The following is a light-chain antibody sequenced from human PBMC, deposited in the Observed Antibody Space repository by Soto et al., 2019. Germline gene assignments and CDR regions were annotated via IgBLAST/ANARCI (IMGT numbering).Light chain of an antibody. Sequence: QSVLTQPPSVSGAPGQRVTISCTGSSSNIGAGYDVHWYQQLPGTAPKLLIYGNSNRPSGVPDRFSGSKSGTSASLAITGRQAADEADDYCQSYDSSLSGWVFGGGTKLTVL. CDR1: SSNIGAGYD. J-gene: IGLJ3*02. CDR3: QSYDSSLSGWV. V-gene: IGLV1-40*01. CDR2: GNS.